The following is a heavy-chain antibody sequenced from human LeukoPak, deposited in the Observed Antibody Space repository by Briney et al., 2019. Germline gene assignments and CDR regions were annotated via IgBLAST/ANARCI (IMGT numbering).Heavy chain of an antibody. V-gene: IGHV4-39*01. CDR3: ARRTGSHLPNWFDP. J-gene: IGHJ5*02. CDR2: IHNSGST. Sequence: PSEALSLTCTVSDGSISSSGYYWGWIRQPPGKGLEWIGSIHNSGSTYYNPSLKSRVTIFGDTSKNQFSLKLSSVTAADTAYYCARRTGSHLPNWFDPWGQGTLVTVSS. D-gene: IGHD3-10*01. CDR1: DGSISSSGYY.